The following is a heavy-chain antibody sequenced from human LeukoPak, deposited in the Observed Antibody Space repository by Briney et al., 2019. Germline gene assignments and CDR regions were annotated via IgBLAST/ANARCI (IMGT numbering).Heavy chain of an antibody. V-gene: IGHV4-31*03. CDR2: IYYSGST. J-gene: IGHJ4*02. CDR1: GGSISSGGYY. Sequence: TLYLTGTVSGGSISSGGYYWSWIRQHPGKGLEWLGYIYYSGSTYYNPSLKSRVTISVDTSKNQFSLKLSSVTAADTAVYYCAREQIQNYDSSGYPHFDYWGQGTLVTVSS. D-gene: IGHD3-22*01. CDR3: AREQIQNYDSSGYPHFDY.